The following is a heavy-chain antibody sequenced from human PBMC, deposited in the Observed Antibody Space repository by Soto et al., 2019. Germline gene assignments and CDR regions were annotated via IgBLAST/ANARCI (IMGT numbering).Heavy chain of an antibody. V-gene: IGHV4-38-2*01. Sequence: SETLSLTCAVSGYSISSGYYWNWIRQSPGKGLEWIGCVYYNGITFTNPSLKSRATMTVDTSKNYFSLRLTSVTAADAATYFCAKGVTGTLDYWGQGTLETVSA. CDR2: VYYNGIT. CDR1: GYSISSGYY. J-gene: IGHJ4*02. CDR3: AKGVTGTLDY. D-gene: IGHD1-1*01.